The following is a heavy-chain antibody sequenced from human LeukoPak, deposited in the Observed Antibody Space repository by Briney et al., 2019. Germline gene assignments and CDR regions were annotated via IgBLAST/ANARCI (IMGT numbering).Heavy chain of an antibody. J-gene: IGHJ3*02. Sequence: ASVKVSCKASGYTFSDYYLHWVRQAPGHGLEWMGWINPHSGGTHYAQKFQGRVTMTRDTSISTAYMELSSLRSDDTAVYFCAREIVATIGGAFDIWGQATMVTVSS. D-gene: IGHD5-12*01. CDR2: INPHSGGT. CDR3: AREIVATIGGAFDI. CDR1: GYTFSDYY. V-gene: IGHV1-2*02.